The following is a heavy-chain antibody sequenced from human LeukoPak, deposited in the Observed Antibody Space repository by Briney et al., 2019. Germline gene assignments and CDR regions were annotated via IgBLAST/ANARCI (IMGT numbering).Heavy chain of an antibody. J-gene: IGHJ6*02. CDR3: ARSPWSCFVFQGIDV. CDR2: ISYDGYYI. V-gene: IGHV3-30-3*02. CDR1: GFTFSRCA. D-gene: IGHD3-3*01. Sequence: VRSLRLSCAASGFTFSRCAVEWGRQTPGEGGERGADISYDGYYIYYASSVKARFTISRHSSNNTVYLQMNSLRAEDTALYFCARSPWSCFVFQGIDVCGQGTPVSVSS.